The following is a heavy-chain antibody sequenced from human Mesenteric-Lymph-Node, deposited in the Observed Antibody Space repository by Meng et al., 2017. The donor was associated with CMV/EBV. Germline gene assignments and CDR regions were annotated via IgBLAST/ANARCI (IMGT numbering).Heavy chain of an antibody. CDR3: ARGEGGWGNWFDP. D-gene: IGHD3-16*01. CDR1: GGSISSYY. J-gene: IGHJ5*02. CDR2: IYYSGST. Sequence: SETLSLTCTVSGGSISSYYWSWIRQPPGKGLEWIGYIYYSGSTNYNPSLKSRVTISVDTSKNQFSLKLTSVGAADTAVYYCARGEGGWGNWFDPWGQGTLVTVSS. V-gene: IGHV4-59*12.